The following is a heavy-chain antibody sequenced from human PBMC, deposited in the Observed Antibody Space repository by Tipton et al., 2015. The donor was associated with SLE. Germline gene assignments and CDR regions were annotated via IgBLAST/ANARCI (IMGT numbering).Heavy chain of an antibody. CDR3: ARDGGSISTY. V-gene: IGHV4-34*09. CDR2: IYDSGSA. D-gene: IGHD3-3*02. CDR1: GGSFSGYY. J-gene: IGHJ4*02. Sequence: TLSLTCAVYGGSFSGYYWRWIRQPPGKGLEWIGYIYDSGSASYNPSLKSRITISADTSKNQFSLKLSSVTAADTAVYYCARDGGSISTYWGQGILVTVSS.